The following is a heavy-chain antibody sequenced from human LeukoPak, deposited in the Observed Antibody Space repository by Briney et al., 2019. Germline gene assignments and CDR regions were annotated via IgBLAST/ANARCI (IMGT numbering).Heavy chain of an antibody. J-gene: IGHJ3*02. CDR2: FDPERGET. D-gene: IGHD6-19*01. CDR1: GYILTQLS. V-gene: IGHV1-24*01. CDR3: ATVVASGQWLVDDAFDI. Sequence: ASVKVSCKVSGYILTQLSMHWVRQAPGKGPEWMGGFDPERGETIYAQKFQGRVTMTEDTSADTAFMGLSSLRSEDTAVYYCATVVASGQWLVDDAFDIWGQGTMVIVSS.